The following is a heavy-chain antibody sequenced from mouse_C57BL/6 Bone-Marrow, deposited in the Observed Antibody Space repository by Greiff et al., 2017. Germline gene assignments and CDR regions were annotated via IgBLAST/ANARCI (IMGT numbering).Heavy chain of an antibody. CDR2: IDPEDGET. J-gene: IGHJ3*01. CDR3: ARGGDDDSSGYTPDWFAY. V-gene: IGHV14-2*01. D-gene: IGHD3-2*02. Sequence: VQLKESGAELVKPGASVKLSCTASGFNITDYYMHWVKQRTEQGLEWIGRIDPEDGETKYAPKFQGKATITADTSSNTAYLQLSSLTSEDTAVYYCARGGDDDSSGYTPDWFAYWGQGTLVTVSA. CDR1: GFNITDYY.